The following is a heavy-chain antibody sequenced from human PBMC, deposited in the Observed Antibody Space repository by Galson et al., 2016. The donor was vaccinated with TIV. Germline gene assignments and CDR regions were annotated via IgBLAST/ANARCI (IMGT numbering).Heavy chain of an antibody. D-gene: IGHD3-22*01. V-gene: IGHV2-70*11. CDR3: ARTSYYYDSSGYYEGILYFDY. CDR1: GFSLSTSGMC. Sequence: KPTQTLTLTCSFSGFSLSTSGMCVSWIRQPPGRALEWLARIDWDDDIYYSPFMKTRLTISKDTSKNQVVLTMTNLDPVDTATYYCARTSYYYDSSGYYEGILYFDYWGQGSRVTVSS. CDR2: IDWDDDI. J-gene: IGHJ4*02.